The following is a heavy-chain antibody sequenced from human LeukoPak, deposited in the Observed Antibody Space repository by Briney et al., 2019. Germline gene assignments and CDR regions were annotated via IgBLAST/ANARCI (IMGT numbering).Heavy chain of an antibody. CDR3: ASPSGSSWYSKYYFVH. CDR2: INPNSGDT. V-gene: IGHV1-2*02. J-gene: IGHJ4*02. Sequence: ASVKVSCKASGYTFTGYYMHWVRQAPGQGLEWKGWINPNSGDTNYEQKFQGRVTMTRDESIRKYLELNRLRSDDTAVYYCASPSGSSWYSKYYFVHWGLGTLVTVSS. CDR1: GYTFTGYY. D-gene: IGHD6-13*01.